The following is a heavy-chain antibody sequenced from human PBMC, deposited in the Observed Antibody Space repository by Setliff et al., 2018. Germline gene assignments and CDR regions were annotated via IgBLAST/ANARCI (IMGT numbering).Heavy chain of an antibody. V-gene: IGHV1-46*01. Sequence: ASVKVSCKASGYTFTRYYMHWVRQAPGQGLEWMGIIDPSGGYSNYAQKFQGRVTMTRDASTSTVYMEMSSLRSEDTAVYYCARAPLESGYNYGQGHYFDYWGQGTLVTVSS. CDR1: GYTFTRYY. CDR3: ARAPLESGYNYGQGHYFDY. CDR2: IDPSGGYS. J-gene: IGHJ4*02. D-gene: IGHD5-18*01.